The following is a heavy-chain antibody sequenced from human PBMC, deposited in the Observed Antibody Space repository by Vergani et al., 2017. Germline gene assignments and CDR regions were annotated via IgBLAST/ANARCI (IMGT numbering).Heavy chain of an antibody. Sequence: QVQLQESGPGLVKPSETLSLTCTVSGGSISSHYWSWIRQPPGKGLEWIGYIYYSGSTNYNPSLKSRVTISVDTSKNQFSLKLSSVTAADTAVYYCARHSYGRRWWPGGYYYGMDVWGQGTTVTVSS. D-gene: IGHD5-18*01. J-gene: IGHJ6*02. CDR1: GGSISSHY. CDR3: ARHSYGRRWWPGGYYYGMDV. CDR2: IYYSGST. V-gene: IGHV4-59*08.